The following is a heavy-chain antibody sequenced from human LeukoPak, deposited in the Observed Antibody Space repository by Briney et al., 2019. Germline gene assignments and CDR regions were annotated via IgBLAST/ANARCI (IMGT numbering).Heavy chain of an antibody. CDR3: ASLAVSGTGGIDY. CDR1: GGSINSGGYS. V-gene: IGHV4-30-4*07. J-gene: IGHJ4*02. CDR2: IYYSGSI. D-gene: IGHD6-19*01. Sequence: SETLPLTCTVSGGSINSGGYSWTWIRQPPGKGLEWIGYIYYSGSIFYNPSLKSRVTISGDTSKNHFSLNLTSVTAADTAVYFCASLAVSGTGGIDYWGQGTLVTVSS.